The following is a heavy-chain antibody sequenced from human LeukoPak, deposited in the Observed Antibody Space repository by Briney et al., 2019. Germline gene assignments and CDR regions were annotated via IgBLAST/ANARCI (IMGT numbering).Heavy chain of an antibody. V-gene: IGHV1-2*02. Sequence: SVKVSCKASGYTFTGYYMHWVRQAPGQGLEWMGWINPNSGGTNYAQKFQGRVTMTRDTSISTAYMELSRLRSDDTAVYYCARAYEGQLANNWFDPWGQGTLVTVSS. J-gene: IGHJ5*02. CDR2: INPNSGGT. CDR1: GYTFTGYY. D-gene: IGHD6-13*01. CDR3: ARAYEGQLANNWFDP.